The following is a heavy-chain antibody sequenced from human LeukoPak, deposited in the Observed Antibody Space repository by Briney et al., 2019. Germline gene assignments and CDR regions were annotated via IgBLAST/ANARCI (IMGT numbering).Heavy chain of an antibody. CDR1: GGSISSGGYY. D-gene: IGHD3-16*01. V-gene: IGHV4-31*03. J-gene: IGHJ4*02. Sequence: PSQTLPLTCTVSGGSISSGGYYWSWIRQHPGKGLEWIGYIYYSGNTYYNPSLKSRVTISVDTSKNQFSLELSSVTAADTAVYYCARGGKLIYFDYWGQGTLVTVSS. CDR3: ARGGKLIYFDY. CDR2: IYYSGNT.